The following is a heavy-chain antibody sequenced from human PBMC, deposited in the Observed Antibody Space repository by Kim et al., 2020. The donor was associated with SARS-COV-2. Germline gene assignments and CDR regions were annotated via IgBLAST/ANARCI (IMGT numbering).Heavy chain of an antibody. V-gene: IGHV3-11*06. Sequence: SDNYMTWIRQVPGQGLEWLSDISSSGHTSYTDSVKGRFTISRDNAKKSLYLQMNSLRVEDTAVYYCAGDRDGYNSFDYWGQGTLVTVSS. CDR3: AGDRDGYNSFDY. CDR1: SDNY. CDR2: ISSSGHT. D-gene: IGHD5-12*01. J-gene: IGHJ4*02.